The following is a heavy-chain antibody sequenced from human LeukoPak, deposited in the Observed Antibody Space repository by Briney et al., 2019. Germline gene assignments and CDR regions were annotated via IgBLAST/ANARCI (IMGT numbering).Heavy chain of an antibody. CDR1: GFSLSTSGVG. D-gene: IGHD2-2*01. Sequence: SGPTLVKPTQTLTLTCTFSGFSLSTSGVGVDWIRQPPGKALEWLTLIYWNDDKRYSPSLKSRLTITKDTSKNQVVLTMTNMDPVDTATYYCAHSPGPAAIGDWFDPWGQGTLVTVSS. V-gene: IGHV2-5*01. J-gene: IGHJ5*02. CDR2: IYWNDDK. CDR3: AHSPGPAAIGDWFDP.